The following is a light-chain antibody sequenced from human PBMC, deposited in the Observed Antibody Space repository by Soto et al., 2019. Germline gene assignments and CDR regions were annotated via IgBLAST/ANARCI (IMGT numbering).Light chain of an antibody. Sequence: QSALTQPASVSGSPGQSITISCTGTSSDVGGYNYVSWCQQHPGKVPKLMIYDVSDRPSGVSSRFSGSKAGNTASLTISGLQAEDEADYYCSSYTSSRTLVFGTGTKVTVL. CDR2: DVS. V-gene: IGLV2-14*01. J-gene: IGLJ1*01. CDR1: SSDVGGYNY. CDR3: SSYTSSRTLV.